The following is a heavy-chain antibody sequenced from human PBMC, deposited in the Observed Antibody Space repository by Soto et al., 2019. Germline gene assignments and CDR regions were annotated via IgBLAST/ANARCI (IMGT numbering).Heavy chain of an antibody. CDR2: ISYDGSNK. J-gene: IGHJ4*02. CDR1: GLNFGDYG. CDR3: AKGVGYGHPGDDSSGYYYFDY. D-gene: IGHD3-22*01. V-gene: IGHV3-30*18. Sequence: PGRSMRHSKAAAGLNFGDYGVRWVRKATDKGLEWVAVISYDGSNKYYADSVKGRFTISRDNSKNTLYLQMNSLRAEDTAVYYCAKGVGYGHPGDDSSGYYYFDYWGQGTLVTVSS.